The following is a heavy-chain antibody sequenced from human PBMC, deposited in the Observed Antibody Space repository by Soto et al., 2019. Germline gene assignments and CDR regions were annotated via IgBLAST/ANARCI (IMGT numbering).Heavy chain of an antibody. V-gene: IGHV1-2*02. J-gene: IGHJ3*02. CDR1: GYPVTAYY. CDR2: INPATGAA. CDR3: ARGGGVGVAGSAAFDM. D-gene: IGHD3-3*01. Sequence: QLHLVQSGAVVKKPGASVTVSCSASGYPVTAYYMHWVRQAPGRGLEWMGGINPATGAAKYTQTFPGRVTLTRDTSTSTVFMELRGLTSEGTAVFYCARGGGVGVAGSAAFDMWGQGTLVTVSS.